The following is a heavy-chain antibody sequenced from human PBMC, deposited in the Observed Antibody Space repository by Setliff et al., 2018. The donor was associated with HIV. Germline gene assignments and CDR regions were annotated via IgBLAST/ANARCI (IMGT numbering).Heavy chain of an antibody. Sequence: TSETLSLTCAVSGGPISSSNWWSWVRQPPGKGLEWIGEIYHGGSTNYNPSLKSRVTISVDKSKNQFSLKLAPVTAADTAVYYCASGEPYYYDSTGYSGNYFDYWGQGTLVTVSS. D-gene: IGHD3-22*01. CDR2: IYHGGST. V-gene: IGHV4-4*02. CDR3: ASGEPYYYDSTGYSGNYFDY. CDR1: GGPISSSNW. J-gene: IGHJ4*02.